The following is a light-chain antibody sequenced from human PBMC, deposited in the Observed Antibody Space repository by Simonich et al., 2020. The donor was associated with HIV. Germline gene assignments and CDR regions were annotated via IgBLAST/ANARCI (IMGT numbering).Light chain of an antibody. CDR2: WAS. J-gene: IGKJ2*01. CDR3: QQSYSTPYT. Sequence: DIVMTQSPDSLAVSLGERATINCKSSQSVLYRSNNENYLAWYQQKPGQPPKLLIYWASTRESGVPDRFSGSGSGTDFTLTISSLQSEDFAVYYCQQSYSTPYTFGQGTKLEIK. V-gene: IGKV4-1*01. CDR1: QSVLYRSNNENY.